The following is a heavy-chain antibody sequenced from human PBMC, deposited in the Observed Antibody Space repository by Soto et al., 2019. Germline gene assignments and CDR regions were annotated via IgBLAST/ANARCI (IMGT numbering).Heavy chain of an antibody. CDR1: GYSISSGYY. Sequence: SETLSLPCAASGYSISSGYYWGWIRQPPGKGLEWVGGIYHSGRTYYNPSLKSRVTISVETSKNQFSLKLSSVTAADPAVYYCARAGGLYGSGSYGCMDAWGQGTTVTVS. J-gene: IGHJ6*02. CDR3: ARAGGLYGSGSYGCMDA. V-gene: IGHV4-38-2*01. CDR2: IYHSGRT. D-gene: IGHD3-10*01.